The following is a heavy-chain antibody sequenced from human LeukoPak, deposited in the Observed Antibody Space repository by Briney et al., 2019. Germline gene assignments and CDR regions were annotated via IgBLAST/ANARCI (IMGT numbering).Heavy chain of an antibody. CDR2: IYSGGST. J-gene: IGHJ4*02. D-gene: IGHD5-18*01. Sequence: GGSLRLSCTASGFTFSSYAMTWVRQAPGKGLEWVSVIYSGGSTYYADSVKGRFTISRDNSKNTLYLQMNSLRAEDTAVYYCARDRLGYSYGSGGFDYWGQGTLVTVSS. CDR1: GFTFSSYA. V-gene: IGHV3-66*01. CDR3: ARDRLGYSYGSGGFDY.